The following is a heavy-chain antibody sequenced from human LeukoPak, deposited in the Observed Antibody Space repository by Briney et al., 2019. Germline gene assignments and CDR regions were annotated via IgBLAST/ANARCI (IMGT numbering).Heavy chain of an antibody. CDR1: GGTFSSYA. D-gene: IGHD3-3*01. Sequence: SVKVSCKASGGTFSSYAISWVRQAPGQGLEWMGGIIPIFGTANYAQKFQGRVTITADESTSTAYMELSSLRSEDTAVYYCARDQTIFGVVRTPTHAFDIWGQGTMVTVSS. J-gene: IGHJ3*02. V-gene: IGHV1-69*13. CDR2: IIPIFGTA. CDR3: ARDQTIFGVVRTPTHAFDI.